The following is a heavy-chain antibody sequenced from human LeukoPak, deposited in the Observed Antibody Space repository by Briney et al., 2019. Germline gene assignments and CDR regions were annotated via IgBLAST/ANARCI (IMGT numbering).Heavy chain of an antibody. CDR2: INDVSSDI. CDR1: EFTFSLYA. CDR3: ARGVPVDY. V-gene: IGHV3-21*05. J-gene: IGHJ4*02. D-gene: IGHD1-1*01. Sequence: GGSLRLSCAASEFTFSLYAMNWVRQAPGKGLEWVSYINDVSSDIHYADSVKGRFTISRDNAKKSLYLQMNSLRAEDTAVYYCARGVPVDYWGQGTLVTVSS.